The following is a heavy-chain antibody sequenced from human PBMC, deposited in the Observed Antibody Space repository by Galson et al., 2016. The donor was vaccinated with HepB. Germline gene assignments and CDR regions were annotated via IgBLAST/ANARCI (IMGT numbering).Heavy chain of an antibody. D-gene: IGHD6-13*01. CDR2: ISTGNSYI. CDR3: ARDLAPAPVPGRWFDP. CDR1: GFTFSSFS. J-gene: IGHJ5*02. Sequence: SLRLSCAASGFTFSSFSMNWVRQAPGKGLEWVSSISTGNSYIHYADSVKGRFTISRDNAKKSLFLQMNSLRAEDTAIYYCARDLAPAPVPGRWFDPWGQGTLVTVSS. V-gene: IGHV3-21*01.